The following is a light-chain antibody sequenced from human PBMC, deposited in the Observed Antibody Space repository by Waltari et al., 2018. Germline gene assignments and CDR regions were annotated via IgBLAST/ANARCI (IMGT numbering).Light chain of an antibody. CDR3: QQRRSWPLT. CDR1: QSVSNY. V-gene: IGKV3-11*01. J-gene: IGKJ4*01. CDR2: DTS. Sequence: DIVLHQSPAILSLSPGERASLSCTASQSVSNYLAWYQQKPGQAPTLRIYDTSNRATGIPARFSGSGFGTDFTLTISNLEPEDFAIYYCQQRRSWPLTFGGGTKVEIK.